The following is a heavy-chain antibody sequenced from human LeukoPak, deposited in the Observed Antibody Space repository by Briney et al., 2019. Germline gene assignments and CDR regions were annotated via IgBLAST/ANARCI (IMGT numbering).Heavy chain of an antibody. D-gene: IGHD3-3*01. CDR2: IYHSGST. CDR1: GYSISSGYY. V-gene: IGHV4-38-2*01. CDR3: ARLRVNYDFWTDY. Sequence: PSETLSLTCAVSGYSISSGYYWGWIRRPPGKGLEWIGSIYHSGSTYYNPSLKSRVTISVDTSKNQFSLKLSSVTAADTAVYYCARLRVNYDFWTDYWGQGTLVTVSS. J-gene: IGHJ4*02.